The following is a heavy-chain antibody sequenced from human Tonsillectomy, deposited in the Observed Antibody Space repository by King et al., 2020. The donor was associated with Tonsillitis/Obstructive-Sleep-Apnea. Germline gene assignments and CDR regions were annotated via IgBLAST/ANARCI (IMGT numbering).Heavy chain of an antibody. V-gene: IGHV3-9*01. CDR1: GFPFDDYA. CDR2: ISWNSGNI. Sequence: EVQLVESGGGLVQPGRSLRLSCVASGFPFDDYAMHLVRQAPGKGLEWVSGISWNSGNIGYADSVKGRFTISRDNPKNYLYQKMNSLKAGNTALYYCAKALCTYYTFWTTYYAFDIWGQGKLVTVSS. D-gene: IGHD3-3*01. J-gene: IGHJ3*02. CDR3: AKALCTYYTFWTTYYAFDI.